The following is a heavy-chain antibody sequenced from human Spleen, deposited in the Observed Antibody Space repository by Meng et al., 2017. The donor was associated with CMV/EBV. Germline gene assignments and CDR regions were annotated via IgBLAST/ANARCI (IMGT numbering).Heavy chain of an antibody. J-gene: IGHJ6*02. CDR1: GFTVNKNY. D-gene: IGHD3-10*01. CDR2: ISSSDSTI. V-gene: IGHV3-11*04. CDR3: ARGGGWGYGMDV. Sequence: GGSLRLSCAASGFTVNKNYMRWVRQAPGKGLEWVSSISSSDSTIYYEASVKARFTISRYNAKTSLYLQMNSLRSEDTAVYYCARGGGWGYGMDVWGQGTTVTVSS.